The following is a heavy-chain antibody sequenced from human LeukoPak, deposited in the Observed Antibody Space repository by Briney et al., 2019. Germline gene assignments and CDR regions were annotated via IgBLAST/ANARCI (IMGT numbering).Heavy chain of an antibody. V-gene: IGHV1-18*01. CDR3: TRDYLTAAGSDAFDI. CDR1: GYTFSIYG. J-gene: IGHJ3*02. CDR2: ISPYNGNT. Sequence: ASVRVSCKASGYTFSIYGFSWVRQAPGQGLEWMAWISPYNGNTKYARKFQGRVTVTTDTSTTTAYMDLRSLRSDDTAVYYCTRDYLTAAGSDAFDIWGQGTMVTVSS. D-gene: IGHD6-13*01.